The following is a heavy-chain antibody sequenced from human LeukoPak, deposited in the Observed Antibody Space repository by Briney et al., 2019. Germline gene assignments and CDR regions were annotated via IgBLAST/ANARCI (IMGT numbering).Heavy chain of an antibody. J-gene: IGHJ3*02. CDR3: AREILRFDI. CDR1: GYTFSTYA. Sequence: GASVKVSCKASGYTFSTYAMNWVRQAPGQGLEWMGWINTNTGNPTYAQDFTGRFVFSLDTSVSTAYLQISSLKAEDTAVYYCAREILRFDIWGQGTMVIVSS. V-gene: IGHV7-4-1*02. CDR2: INTNTGNP.